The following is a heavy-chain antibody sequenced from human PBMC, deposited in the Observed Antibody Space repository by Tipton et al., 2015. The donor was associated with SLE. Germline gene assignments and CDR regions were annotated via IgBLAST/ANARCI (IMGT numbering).Heavy chain of an antibody. D-gene: IGHD3-10*01. V-gene: IGHV4-4*07. Sequence: TLSLTCSVSGDSISNNYWGWIRQPAGKGLEWFGRIYTSGTTDNNPSLKSRVAMSLDTSKNQISLKLRSVTAADSAVYYCARDLTVQGIISWAFDVWGQGTMVTVSS. J-gene: IGHJ3*01. CDR1: GDSISNNY. CDR3: ARDLTVQGIISWAFDV. CDR2: IYTSGTT.